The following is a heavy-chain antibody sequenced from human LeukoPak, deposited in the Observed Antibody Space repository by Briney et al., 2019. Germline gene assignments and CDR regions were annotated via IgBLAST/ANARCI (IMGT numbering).Heavy chain of an antibody. J-gene: IGHJ4*02. V-gene: IGHV3-7*01. CDR2: INPDGSEK. D-gene: IGHD3-10*01. CDR3: ARVGDYGSGFDY. Sequence: PGGSLRLSCAVSGFTFSSDWMIWVRQAPGKGLEWVANINPDGSEKNYVDSVRGRFTISRDNAKNSLYLQMNSLREEDTAVYYCARVGDYGSGFDYWGQGTLVTVSS. CDR1: GFTFSSDW.